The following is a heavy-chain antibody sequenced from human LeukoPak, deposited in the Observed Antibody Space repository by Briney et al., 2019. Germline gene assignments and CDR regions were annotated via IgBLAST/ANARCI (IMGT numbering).Heavy chain of an antibody. V-gene: IGHV1-8*01. CDR3: ARDLGYCSGGSCYSFDY. CDR1: GYTFTSYD. Sequence: ASVKVSCKASGYTFTSYDINWVRQATGQGLEWMGWMNPNSGNTGYAQKFQGRVTMTRNTSISTAYMELSRLRSDDTAVYYCARDLGYCSGGSCYSFDYWGQGTLVTVSS. J-gene: IGHJ4*02. CDR2: MNPNSGNT. D-gene: IGHD2-15*01.